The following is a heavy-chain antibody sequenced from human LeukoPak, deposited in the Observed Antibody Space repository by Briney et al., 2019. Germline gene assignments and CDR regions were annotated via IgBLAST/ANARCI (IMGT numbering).Heavy chain of an antibody. CDR3: ARGEIRFLEWLAYDAFDI. V-gene: IGHV3-48*03. CDR2: ISSSGSTI. CDR1: GFTFSSYE. J-gene: IGHJ3*02. D-gene: IGHD3-3*01. Sequence: GGSLRLSCAASGFTFSSYEMNWVRQAPGKALEWGSYISSSGSTIYYADCVKGRFTISRDNAKTSLYLLMNSLRAEDTAVYYCARGEIRFLEWLAYDAFDIWGQGTMVTVSS.